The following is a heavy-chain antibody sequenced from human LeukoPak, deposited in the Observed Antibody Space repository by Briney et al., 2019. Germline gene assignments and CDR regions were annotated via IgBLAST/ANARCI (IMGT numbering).Heavy chain of an antibody. CDR2: ISSSGSAI. V-gene: IGHV3-48*03. D-gene: IGHD2-15*01. CDR1: GFTFTNYE. J-gene: IGHJ4*02. Sequence: PGGSLRLSCAASGFTFTNYEMNWVRQAPGKGLEWVSYISSSGSAIYDADSAKGRFTISRDNVRNSLHLQMNSLRAEDTAVYYCARERGYGYFDSWGQGTLVTVSP. CDR3: ARERGYGYFDS.